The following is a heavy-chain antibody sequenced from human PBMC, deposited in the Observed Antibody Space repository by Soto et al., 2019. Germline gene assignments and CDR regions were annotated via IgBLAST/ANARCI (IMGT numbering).Heavy chain of an antibody. CDR2: ITWNSGSI. V-gene: IGHV3-9*01. CDR1: GFTFHDYA. J-gene: IGHJ4*01. Sequence: EVQLVDSGGGLVQPGRSLKLSCAASGFTFHDYAMHWVRQGQGKGLEWVSGITWNSGSIDYADSVKGRFTISRDNAKNSLYLQMNSLRPEDTALYYCAKDIREYSSGWTYFDYWGHGTLVTVSS. D-gene: IGHD6-19*01. CDR3: AKDIREYSSGWTYFDY.